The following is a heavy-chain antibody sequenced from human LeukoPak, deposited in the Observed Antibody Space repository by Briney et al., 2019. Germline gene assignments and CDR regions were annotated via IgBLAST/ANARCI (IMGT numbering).Heavy chain of an antibody. J-gene: IGHJ4*02. CDR3: ARAVDVIGATPNY. CDR1: GFSFTDYY. D-gene: IGHD2-15*01. CDR2: ISSSGITI. Sequence: KPGGSLRLSCAASGFSFTDYYMTWIRQAPGMGLEWVSYISSSGITIYYGDSVKGRFTISRDNTKNSLYLQMTSLRAEDTAIYYCARAVDVIGATPNYWGQGTLVTVSS. V-gene: IGHV3-11*01.